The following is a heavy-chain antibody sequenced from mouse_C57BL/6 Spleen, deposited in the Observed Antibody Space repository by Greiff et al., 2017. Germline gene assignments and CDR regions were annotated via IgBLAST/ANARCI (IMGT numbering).Heavy chain of an antibody. CDR2: ILPGSGST. V-gene: IGHV1-9*01. CDR3: ARRGVTGTYAMDY. D-gene: IGHD4-1*01. Sequence: VQLQQPGAELMKPGASVTISCKATGYTFTGYCIRWVKPRPGHGLEWIGEILPGSGSTNYNEKFKGKATFTADTSSNTAYMQLSSLTTEDSAIYYCARRGVTGTYAMDYWGQGTSVTVSS. J-gene: IGHJ4*01. CDR1: GYTFTGYC.